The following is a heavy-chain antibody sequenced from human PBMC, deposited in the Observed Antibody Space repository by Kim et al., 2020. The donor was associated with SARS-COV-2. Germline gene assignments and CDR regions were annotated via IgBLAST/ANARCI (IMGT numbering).Heavy chain of an antibody. CDR1: GFSFSSYW. D-gene: IGHD1-26*01. V-gene: IGHV3-74*01. CDR3: AREVSGSYYFDY. CDR2: INSDGSST. J-gene: IGHJ4*02. Sequence: GGSLRLSCAAPGFSFSSYWMHWVRQAPGKGLVWVSRINSDGSSTRYADSVKGRFTISRDTAKNTLYLQMNSLRAEDTAVYYCAREVSGSYYFDYWGQGTLVTVSS.